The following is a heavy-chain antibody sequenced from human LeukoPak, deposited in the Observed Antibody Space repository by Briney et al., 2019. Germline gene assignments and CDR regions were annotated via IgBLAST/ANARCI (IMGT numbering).Heavy chain of an antibody. V-gene: IGHV3-11*06. D-gene: IGHD3-22*01. CDR2: ISSSSGST. CDR1: GFTCSNYY. CDR3: ARDQGENYDSSGYYPY. J-gene: IGHJ4*02. Sequence: GGYLRRYCGASGFTCSNYYMSWIRQAPGHGLKWGSYISSSSGSTNYADSVMGRFTISRDNGKNSLYLQMNSLRAEDTAVYYCARDQGENYDSSGYYPYWGQGTLVTVSS.